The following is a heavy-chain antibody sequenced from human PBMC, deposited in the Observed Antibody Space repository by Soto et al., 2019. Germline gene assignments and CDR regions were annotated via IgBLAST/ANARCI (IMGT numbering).Heavy chain of an antibody. D-gene: IGHD3-3*01. CDR2: IYHSGST. CDR1: GGSISSGGYS. J-gene: IGHJ4*02. CDR3: ARAGFWSGYYTGEYDY. V-gene: IGHV4-30-2*01. Sequence: SETLSLTCTVSGGSISSGGYSWSWIRQPPGKGLEWIGYIYHSGSTYYNPSLKSRVTISVDRSKNQFSLKLSSVTAADTAVYYCARAGFWSGYYTGEYDYWGQGTLVTVSS.